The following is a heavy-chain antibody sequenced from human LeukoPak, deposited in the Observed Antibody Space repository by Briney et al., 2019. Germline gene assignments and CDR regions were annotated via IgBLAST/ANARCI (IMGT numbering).Heavy chain of an antibody. CDR2: IYTSGST. CDR1: SGSISSYY. J-gene: IGHJ4*02. Sequence: PSETLSLTCTVSSGSISSYYWSWIRQPAGKGLEWIRRIYTSGSTNYNPSLKSRVTMSVDTSKNQFSLKLSSVTAADTAVYYCAREGWSSGWYYFDYWGQGTLVTVSS. V-gene: IGHV4-4*07. CDR3: AREGWSSGWYYFDY. D-gene: IGHD6-19*01.